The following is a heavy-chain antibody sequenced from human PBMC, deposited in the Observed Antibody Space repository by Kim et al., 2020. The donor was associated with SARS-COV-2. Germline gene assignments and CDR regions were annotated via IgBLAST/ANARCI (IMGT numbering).Heavy chain of an antibody. CDR1: GFTFSSYS. CDR3: ARGQYSSSPQPFDY. D-gene: IGHD6-13*01. J-gene: IGHJ4*02. V-gene: IGHV3-21*01. CDR2: ISSSSSFI. Sequence: GGSLRLSCAASGFTFSSYSMNWVRQAPGKGLEWVSSISSSSSFIYYADSVKGRFTISRDNAKNSLYLQMNSLRAEDTAVYYCARGQYSSSPQPFDYWGQGTLVTVSS.